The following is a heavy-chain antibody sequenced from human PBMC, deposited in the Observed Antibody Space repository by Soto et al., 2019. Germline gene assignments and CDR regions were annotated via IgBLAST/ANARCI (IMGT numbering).Heavy chain of an antibody. J-gene: IGHJ6*02. CDR3: AASIFYYGMDV. V-gene: IGHV5-51*03. Sequence: GDSLKISCKGSVYTLANYWIVWGRQMPGKGLEWMGIIYPGDSDTKYNPSFQGQVTISADKSITTTYLQWSSLKASDTAIYYCAASIFYYGMDVWGQGTTVTVSS. CDR2: IYPGDSDT. CDR1: VYTLANYW.